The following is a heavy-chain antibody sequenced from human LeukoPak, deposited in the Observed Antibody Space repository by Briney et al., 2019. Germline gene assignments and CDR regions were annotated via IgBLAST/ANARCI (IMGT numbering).Heavy chain of an antibody. CDR3: ARDWAYGWDY. Sequence: QPGGSLRLSCVASGFTLSNSWMSWVRQAPGKGLEWVANIKLDGSKKNYVDSVKGRFTISRDNAKNSPYLQMNSLRAEDTAVYYCARDWAYGWDYWGQGTLVTVSS. CDR1: GFTLSNSW. D-gene: IGHD2-15*01. V-gene: IGHV3-7*04. J-gene: IGHJ4*02. CDR2: IKLDGSKK.